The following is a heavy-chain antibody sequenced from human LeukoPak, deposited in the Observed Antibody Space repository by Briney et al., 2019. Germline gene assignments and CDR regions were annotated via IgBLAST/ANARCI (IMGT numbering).Heavy chain of an antibody. V-gene: IGHV3-64*01. CDR3: ARDLGPDAFDI. J-gene: IGHJ3*02. D-gene: IGHD3-16*01. Sequence: GGSLRLSCAASGFTFSSYAMHWVRQAPGKGLEYVSAISGNGGSTYYANSVKGRFTISRDNSKNTLYLQMGSLRAEDMAVYYCARDLGPDAFDIWGQGTMVTVSS. CDR1: GFTFSSYA. CDR2: ISGNGGST.